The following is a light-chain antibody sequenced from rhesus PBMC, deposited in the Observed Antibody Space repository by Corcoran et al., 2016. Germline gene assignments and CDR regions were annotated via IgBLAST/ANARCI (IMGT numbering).Light chain of an antibody. CDR2: RAS. Sequence: DIQMTQSPSSLSASVGDRVTITCRASQGISNWLAWYQPKPGKAPKLLIYRASNLEKGVPSRFKGSGAGTDCNLTISSLQPEDFATYYCQQYSSRPFTFGPGTKLDIK. V-gene: IGKV1-69*01. J-gene: IGKJ3*01. CDR1: QGISNW. CDR3: QQYSSRPFT.